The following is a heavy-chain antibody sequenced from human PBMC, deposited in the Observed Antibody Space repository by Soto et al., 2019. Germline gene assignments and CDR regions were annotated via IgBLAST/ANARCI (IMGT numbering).Heavy chain of an antibody. J-gene: IGHJ5*01. CDR3: AKLIES. Sequence: EVQLLESWGGLVQPGGSLRLSCAASGFTFSSHSMSWYRQAPGQGLEWVSTITSGDTTYYADSVKGRFTISRDNSKNTLYLQMNSLRAEDTAIYYCAKLIESWGQGTLVTVSS. CDR1: GFTFSSHS. CDR2: ITSGDTT. V-gene: IGHV3-23*01.